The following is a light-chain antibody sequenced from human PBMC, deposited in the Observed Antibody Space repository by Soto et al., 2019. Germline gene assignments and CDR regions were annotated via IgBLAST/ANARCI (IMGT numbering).Light chain of an antibody. J-gene: IGLJ1*01. CDR3: CSYAGSYTYA. CDR2: DVS. Sequence: SALTQPRSVSGSPGQSVTISCTGTSSDVGGYNYVSWYQQHPGKAPKLMIYDVSKRPSGVPDRFSGSKSGNTASLTISELQAEDEADYYCCSYAGSYTYAFGTGTKVTVL. V-gene: IGLV2-11*01. CDR1: SSDVGGYNY.